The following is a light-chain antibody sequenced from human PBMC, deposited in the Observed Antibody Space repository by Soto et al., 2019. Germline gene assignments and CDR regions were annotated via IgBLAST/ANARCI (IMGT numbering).Light chain of an antibody. J-gene: IGLJ1*01. CDR3: YTYAGGSTYL. Sequence: SVVTQPSSVSWSPGPSITTSLPGNRSYVGSYSLLSWYQHHPGKAPKLIIYEDIKGPSGVSNRFSGSKSGNTASLRISELQAEDEADYYCYTYAGGSTYLFGTGTKVTVL. CDR2: EDI. CDR1: RSYVGSYSL. V-gene: IGLV2-23*01.